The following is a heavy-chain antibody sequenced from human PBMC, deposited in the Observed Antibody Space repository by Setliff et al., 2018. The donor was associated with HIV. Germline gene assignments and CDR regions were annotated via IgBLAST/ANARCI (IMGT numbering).Heavy chain of an antibody. CDR3: AGGPSMFDYDSCGYRAEYFQN. CDR1: GGSINSGDYY. D-gene: IGHD3-22*01. Sequence: SETLSLTCTVSGGSINSGDYYWTWIRQSPGKGLEWVGYISYSGSNYYNPSPKSRFTISVDTSNKSFSLKLRSVTAADTAVYYCAGGPSMFDYDSCGYRAEYFQNWGQGTLVTVSS. V-gene: IGHV4-30-4*08. CDR2: ISYSGSN. J-gene: IGHJ1*01.